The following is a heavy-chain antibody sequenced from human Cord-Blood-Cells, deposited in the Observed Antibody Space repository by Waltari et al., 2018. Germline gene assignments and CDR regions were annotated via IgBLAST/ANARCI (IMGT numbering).Heavy chain of an antibody. D-gene: IGHD2-15*01. CDR1: GFTFDDYA. CDR2: ISWNSGSI. CDR3: AKGLRSLDY. V-gene: IGHV3-9*01. J-gene: IGHJ4*02. Sequence: EVQLVESGGGLVQPGRYLRLSCAASGFTFDDYAMHWVRQAPGKGLEWVSGISWNSGSIGYADSVKGRFTISRDNAKNSLYLQMNSLRAEDTALYYCAKGLRSLDYWGQGTLVTVSS.